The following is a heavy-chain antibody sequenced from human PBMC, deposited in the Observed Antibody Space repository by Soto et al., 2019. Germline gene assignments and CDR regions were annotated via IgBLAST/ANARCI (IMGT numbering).Heavy chain of an antibody. Sequence: QVQLVQSGAEVKKPGASVKVSCKASGYTFTGYYMHWVRQAPGQGLEWMGWINPNSGGTNYAQKFQGWVTMTRDTSISTAYMELSRLRSGDTAVYYCARERVDILTGYSRVYGMDVWGQGTTVTVSS. CDR3: ARERVDILTGYSRVYGMDV. V-gene: IGHV1-2*04. D-gene: IGHD3-9*01. CDR2: INPNSGGT. CDR1: GYTFTGYY. J-gene: IGHJ6*02.